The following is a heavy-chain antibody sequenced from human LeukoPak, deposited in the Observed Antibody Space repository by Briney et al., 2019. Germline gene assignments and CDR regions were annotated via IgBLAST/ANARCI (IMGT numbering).Heavy chain of an antibody. Sequence: PGGSLRLSCAASGFTFSSYAMSWVRQAPGKGLEWVSAVSGSGGSTYYADSVKGRFTISRDNSKNTPYLQMNSLRAEDTAVYYCAKRDDYSNYFDYWGQGTLVTVSS. D-gene: IGHD4-11*01. J-gene: IGHJ4*02. CDR2: VSGSGGST. V-gene: IGHV3-23*01. CDR1: GFTFSSYA. CDR3: AKRDDYSNYFDY.